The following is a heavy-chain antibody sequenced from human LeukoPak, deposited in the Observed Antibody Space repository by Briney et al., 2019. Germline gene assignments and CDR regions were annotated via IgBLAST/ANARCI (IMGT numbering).Heavy chain of an antibody. J-gene: IGHJ5*02. CDR3: ARESPYCSSTSCYKGFDP. D-gene: IGHD2-2*02. CDR1: GFTFSSYG. Sequence: GRSLRLSCAASGFTFSSYGMHWVRQAPGKGPEWVAVIWYDGSNKYYADSVKGRFTISRDNSKNTLYLQMNSLRAEDTAVYYCARESPYCSSTSCYKGFDPWGQGTLVTVSS. V-gene: IGHV3-33*01. CDR2: IWYDGSNK.